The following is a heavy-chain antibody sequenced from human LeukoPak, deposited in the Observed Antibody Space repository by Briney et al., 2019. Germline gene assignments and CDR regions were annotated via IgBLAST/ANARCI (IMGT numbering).Heavy chain of an antibody. CDR1: VGSFSGYY. V-gene: IGHV4-34*01. D-gene: IGHD3-3*01. J-gene: IGHJ4*02. CDR3: ARGDGNYDFWSGYSSPYFDY. CDR2: INHSGST. Sequence: SETLSLTCAVYVGSFSGYYWSLIRQPPGKGLEWIGEINHSGSTNYNPSLKSRVTISVDTSKNQFSLKLSSVTAADTAVYYCARGDGNYDFWSGYSSPYFDYWGQGTLVTVSS.